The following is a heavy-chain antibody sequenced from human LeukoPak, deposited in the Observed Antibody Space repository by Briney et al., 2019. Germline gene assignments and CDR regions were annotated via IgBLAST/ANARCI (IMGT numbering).Heavy chain of an antibody. D-gene: IGHD3-9*01. CDR1: GYTFTGYY. J-gene: IGHJ4*02. V-gene: IGHV1-2*02. CDR2: SNPDSGDT. CDR3: ARGFDWLEYYFDY. Sequence: ASVKVSFKASGYTFTGYYMHWVRQAPGRGLEWMGWSNPDSGDTNSAQKFQGRVTMTTDTSISTAYMELSRLRSDDTAVYYCARGFDWLEYYFDYWGQGTLVTVSS.